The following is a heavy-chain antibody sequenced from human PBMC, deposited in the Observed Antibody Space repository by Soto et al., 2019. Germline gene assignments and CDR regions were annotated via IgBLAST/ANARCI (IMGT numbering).Heavy chain of an antibody. CDR2: ISYDGSNK. CDR3: ARSSYYYDSSGTAGY. CDR1: GFTFSSYA. Sequence: GGSLRLSCAASGFTFSSYAMHWVRQAPGKGLEWVAVISYDGSNKYYADSVKGRFTISRDNSKNTLYLQMNSLRAEDTAVYYCARSSYYYDSSGTAGYWGQGTLVTVSS. D-gene: IGHD3-22*01. J-gene: IGHJ4*02. V-gene: IGHV3-30-3*01.